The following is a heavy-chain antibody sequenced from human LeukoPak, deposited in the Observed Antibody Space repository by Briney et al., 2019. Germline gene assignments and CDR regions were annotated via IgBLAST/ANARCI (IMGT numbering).Heavy chain of an antibody. Sequence: PGGSLRLSCAASGFTVSSNYMNWVRQAPGKGLEWVSVIYSGGTTYYADSVKGRFIISRDNSKNTLYLQMNSLRAEDTAVYYCARASSIGAAGLFDYWGQGTLATVSS. CDR2: IYSGGTT. CDR3: ARASSIGAAGLFDY. V-gene: IGHV3-53*01. J-gene: IGHJ4*02. D-gene: IGHD6-13*01. CDR1: GFTVSSNY.